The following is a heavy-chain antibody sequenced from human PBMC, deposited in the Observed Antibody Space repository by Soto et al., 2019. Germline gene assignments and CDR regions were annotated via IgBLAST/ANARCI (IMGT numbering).Heavy chain of an antibody. J-gene: IGHJ4*02. Sequence: SETLSLTCTVSGGSISSYYWSWIRQPPGKGLEWIGYIYYSGSTNYNPSLKSRVTISVDTSKNQFSPKLSSVTAADTAVYYCARVFEGYYYGSGSFYYFDYWGQGTLVTVSS. V-gene: IGHV4-59*01. D-gene: IGHD3-10*01. CDR2: IYYSGST. CDR1: GGSISSYY. CDR3: ARVFEGYYYGSGSFYYFDY.